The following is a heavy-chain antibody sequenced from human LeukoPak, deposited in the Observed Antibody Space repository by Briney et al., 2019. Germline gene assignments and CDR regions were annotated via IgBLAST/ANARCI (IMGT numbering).Heavy chain of an antibody. CDR2: INHSGST. J-gene: IGHJ6*02. Sequence: SETLSLTCAVYGGSFSGYYWSWIRQPPGKGLEWIGEINHSGSTNYNPSLKSRVTISVDTSKNQFSLKLSSVTAADTAVYYCARGVGMDVWAKGPRSPSP. CDR3: ARGVGMDV. CDR1: GGSFSGYY. V-gene: IGHV4-34*01.